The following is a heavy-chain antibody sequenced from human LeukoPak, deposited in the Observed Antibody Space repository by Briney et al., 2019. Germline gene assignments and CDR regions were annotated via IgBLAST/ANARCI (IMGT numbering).Heavy chain of an antibody. J-gene: IGHJ4*02. CDR1: GFTFSSYA. D-gene: IGHD6-19*01. Sequence: GGSLRLSCAASGFTFSSYAMSWVRQAPGKGLEWVSAISGSGGSTYYADSVKGRFTISRDNSKNTLFLQMNSLRAEDTAMYYCARALSNSGWYSGDVDYWGQGTLVTVSS. CDR3: ARALSNSGWYSGDVDY. CDR2: ISGSGGST. V-gene: IGHV3-23*01.